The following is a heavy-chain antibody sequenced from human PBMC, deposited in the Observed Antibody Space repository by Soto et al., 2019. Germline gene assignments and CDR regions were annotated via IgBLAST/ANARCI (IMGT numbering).Heavy chain of an antibody. V-gene: IGHV3-23*01. D-gene: IGHD4-17*01. Sequence: GESLKISCAASGFTFSSYAMSWVRQAPGKGLEWVSAISGSGGSTYYADSVKGRFTISRDNSKNTLYLQMNSLRAEDTAVYYCAKGSDYGGNSDAFDIWGQGTMVTVSS. J-gene: IGHJ3*02. CDR3: AKGSDYGGNSDAFDI. CDR1: GFTFSSYA. CDR2: ISGSGGST.